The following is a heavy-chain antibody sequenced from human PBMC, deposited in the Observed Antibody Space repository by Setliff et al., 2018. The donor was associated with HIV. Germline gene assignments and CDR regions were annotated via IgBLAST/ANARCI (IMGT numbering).Heavy chain of an antibody. J-gene: IGHJ4*02. CDR2: ISTSDTM. Sequence: NPGGSLRLSCAASGFTFSDYYMSWIRQAPGKGLEWVSYISTSDTMYYADSVKGRFTISRDNAKSSLYLQMNSLRAEDTAVYYCARDNLILPFDYWGQGTLVTVSS. V-gene: IGHV3-11*04. CDR3: ARDNLILPFDY. CDR1: GFTFSDYY. D-gene: IGHD1-1*01.